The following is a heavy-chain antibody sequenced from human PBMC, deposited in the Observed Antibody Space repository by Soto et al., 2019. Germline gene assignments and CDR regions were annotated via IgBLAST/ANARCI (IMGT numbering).Heavy chain of an antibody. CDR1: GFSLSTSGMR. CDR2: IDWDDDK. Sequence: SGPTLVNPTQTLTLTCTFSGFSLSTSGMRVSWIRQPPGKSLEWLARIDWDDDKFYSTSLKTRLTISKDTSKNQVVLTMTNMDPADTDTYYCARSITMVRGAPGYYYGMDVWGQGPTITLSS. V-gene: IGHV2-70*04. J-gene: IGHJ6*02. CDR3: ARSITMVRGAPGYYYGMDV. D-gene: IGHD3-10*01.